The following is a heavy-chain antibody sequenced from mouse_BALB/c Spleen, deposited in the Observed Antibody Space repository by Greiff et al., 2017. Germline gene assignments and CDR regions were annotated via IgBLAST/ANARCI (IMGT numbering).Heavy chain of an antibody. CDR3: ARSYVNYVPDYAMDD. D-gene: IGHD2-10*02. CDR2: IDPENGNT. V-gene: IGHV14-1*02. CDR1: GFNIKDYY. J-gene: IGHJ4*01. Sequence: VQLQQSGAELVRPGALVKLSCKASGFNIKDYYMHWVKQRPEQGLEWIGWIDPENGNTIYDPKFQGKASITADTSSNTAYLQLSSLTSEDTAVYYCARSYVNYVPDYAMDDGGQGTSVTVSS.